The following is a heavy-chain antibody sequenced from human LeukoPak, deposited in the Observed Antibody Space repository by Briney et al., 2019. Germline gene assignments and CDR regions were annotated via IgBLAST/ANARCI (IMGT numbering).Heavy chain of an antibody. CDR3: ARRTVTRDWYFDL. J-gene: IGHJ2*01. V-gene: IGHV3-11*01. D-gene: IGHD4-17*01. CDR1: GFTFSDYY. CDR2: ISSSGTTI. Sequence: GGSLRLSCAASGFTFSDYYMSWIRQAPGKGLEWVSYISSSGTTIYYADSVKGRFTISRDNAKNSLYLQMYSLRAEDTAVYYCARRTVTRDWYFDLWGRGTLVTVSS.